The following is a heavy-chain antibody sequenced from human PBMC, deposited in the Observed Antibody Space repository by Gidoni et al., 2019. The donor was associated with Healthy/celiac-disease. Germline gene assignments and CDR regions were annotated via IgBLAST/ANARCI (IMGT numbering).Heavy chain of an antibody. Sequence: QVQLQESGPGLVKPSETLSLTCTVSGGSISSYYWSWIRQPPGKGLEWIGYIYYSGSTNYNPSLKSRVTISVDTSKNQFSLKLSSVIAADTAVYYCASTSLPFWSGYYFDYWGQGTLVTVSS. V-gene: IGHV4-59*01. CDR3: ASTSLPFWSGYYFDY. CDR2: IYYSGST. J-gene: IGHJ4*02. D-gene: IGHD3-3*01. CDR1: GGSISSYY.